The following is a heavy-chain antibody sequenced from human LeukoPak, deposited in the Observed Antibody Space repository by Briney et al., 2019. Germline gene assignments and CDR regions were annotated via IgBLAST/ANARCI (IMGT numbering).Heavy chain of an antibody. J-gene: IGHJ5*02. Sequence: GGSLRLSCAASGFTFSSYAMSWVRQAPGKGLEWVSAISGSGGSTYYADPVKGRFTISRDNSKNTLYLQMNSLRAEDTAVYYCAKVRPITMVRGVNPDWFDPWGQGTLVTVSS. CDR1: GFTFSSYA. CDR2: ISGSGGST. V-gene: IGHV3-23*01. CDR3: AKVRPITMVRGVNPDWFDP. D-gene: IGHD3-10*01.